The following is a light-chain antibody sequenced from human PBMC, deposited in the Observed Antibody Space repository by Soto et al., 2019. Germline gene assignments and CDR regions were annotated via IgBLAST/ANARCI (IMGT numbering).Light chain of an antibody. CDR2: DAS. J-gene: IGKJ1*01. CDR1: QSVSSY. CDR3: QQRSNWRPWT. Sequence: EIVLTQSPATLSLSPGERATLSCRASQSVSSYLAWYQQKPGQAPRLLIYDASNRATGIPARFSGSGAGTDFTLSISSLEPEDFAFYYCQQRSNWRPWTFGQGTKVESK. V-gene: IGKV3-11*01.